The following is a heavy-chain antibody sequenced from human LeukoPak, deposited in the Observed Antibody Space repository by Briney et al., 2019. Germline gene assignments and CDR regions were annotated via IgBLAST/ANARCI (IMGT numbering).Heavy chain of an antibody. CDR2: ISYDGSNK. CDR1: GFTFSSYG. CDR3: AKDLYYYGSGSLIMGHYYYGMDV. D-gene: IGHD3-10*01. J-gene: IGHJ6*04. Sequence: PGRSLRLSCAASGFTFSSYGMHWVRQAPGKGLEWVAVISYDGSNKYYADSVKGRFTISRDNSKNTLYLQMNSLRAEDTAVYYCAKDLYYYGSGSLIMGHYYYGMDVWGKGTTVTASS. V-gene: IGHV3-30*18.